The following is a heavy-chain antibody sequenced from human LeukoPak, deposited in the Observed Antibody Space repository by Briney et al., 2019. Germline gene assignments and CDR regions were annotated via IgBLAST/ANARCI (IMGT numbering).Heavy chain of an antibody. CDR2: INPNSGGT. CDR3: ARDPLVGYYYMDV. CDR1: VYIFTCYY. V-gene: IGHV1-2*02. J-gene: IGHJ6*03. Sequence: ASVKVSCKASVYIFTCYYMHSFRQAPGQGLEWMGWINPNSGGTNYAQKFQGRVTMTRYTSSSTAYKELSRLRSDDTAVYYSARDPLVGYYYMDVWGKGTTVTVSS.